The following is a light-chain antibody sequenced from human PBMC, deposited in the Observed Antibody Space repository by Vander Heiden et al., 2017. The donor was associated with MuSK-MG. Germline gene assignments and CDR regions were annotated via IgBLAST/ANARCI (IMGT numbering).Light chain of an antibody. CDR3: GTWDSSLSAVV. J-gene: IGLJ2*01. CDR1: SPNIGNNY. V-gene: IGLV1-51*01. Sequence: QSVLTQPPSVSAAPGQKVTISCSGSSPNIGNNYVSWYQQLPGTAPKLLIYDNNKRPSGIPDRFSGSKSGTSATLVITGLQTGDEADYYCGTWDSSLSAVVFGGGTKLTVL. CDR2: DNN.